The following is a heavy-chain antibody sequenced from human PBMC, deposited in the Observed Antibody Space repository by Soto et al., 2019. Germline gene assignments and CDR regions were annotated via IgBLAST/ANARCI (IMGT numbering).Heavy chain of an antibody. Sequence: GESLKISCQCSGYTFSNFWIDWVRQLPGQGLAWMGIIYPGDHETRYSPSFLGKLTISAEKSINSAYLHCSRLGASDSAFYVSARSPPSSPYFDFWGQGALVTVSS. CDR3: ARSPPSSPYFDF. J-gene: IGHJ4*02. CDR2: IYPGDHET. CDR1: GYTFSNFW. D-gene: IGHD6-13*01. V-gene: IGHV5-51*01.